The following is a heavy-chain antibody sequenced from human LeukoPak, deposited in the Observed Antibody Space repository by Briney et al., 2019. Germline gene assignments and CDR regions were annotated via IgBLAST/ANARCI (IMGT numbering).Heavy chain of an antibody. J-gene: IGHJ4*02. D-gene: IGHD6-13*01. Sequence: SVKVSCKASGGTFSSYAISWVRQAPAQGLGWMGGIIPIFGTANNAQTFRVKVTITADKSTTTAYMELSMLRPEDTAVYYCARSSIIEAAGQYYFDYWGQGTLVTVSS. V-gene: IGHV1-69*06. CDR1: GGTFSSYA. CDR2: IIPIFGTA. CDR3: ARSSIIEAAGQYYFDY.